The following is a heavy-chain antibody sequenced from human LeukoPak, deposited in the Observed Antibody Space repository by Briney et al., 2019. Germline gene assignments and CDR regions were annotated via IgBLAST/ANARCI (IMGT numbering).Heavy chain of an antibody. V-gene: IGHV3-23*01. CDR2: IGGSGGST. Sequence: GGSLRLSCAASGFAFSSYAMSWVRQAPGKGLEWVSAIGGSGGSTYYADSVKGRFTISRDNSKNTLYLQMNSLRAEDTAVYYCAKDGRYSSSWYDYWGQGTLVTVSS. D-gene: IGHD6-13*01. J-gene: IGHJ4*02. CDR3: AKDGRYSSSWYDY. CDR1: GFAFSSYA.